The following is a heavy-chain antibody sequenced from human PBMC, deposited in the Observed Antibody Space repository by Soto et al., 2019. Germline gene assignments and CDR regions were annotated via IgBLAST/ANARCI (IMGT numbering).Heavy chain of an antibody. Sequence: GCLRLSCAASGFTFSSNWMHWVRQAPGKGLMWVSRINADGSNTAYADSVKGRFTISRDNAKNTLYLQMNSLRAEDTAVYYCTRTGYMYGYDYWGQGALVTVSS. CDR3: TRTGYMYGYDY. J-gene: IGHJ4*02. D-gene: IGHD5-18*01. CDR2: INADGSNT. V-gene: IGHV3-74*01. CDR1: GFTFSSNW.